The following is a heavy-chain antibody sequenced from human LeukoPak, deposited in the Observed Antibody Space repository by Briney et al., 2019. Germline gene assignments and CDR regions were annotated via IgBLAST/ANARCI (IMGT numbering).Heavy chain of an antibody. D-gene: IGHD3-10*02. J-gene: IGHJ5*02. CDR1: GFTVTSNY. V-gene: IGHV3-66*01. Sequence: GGSLRLCCAASGFTVTSNYMSWVRQAPGEGLEWVSIIYSGGGAYYADSVKGRFTISRDNSRNTLFLQMNSLRAEDTAMYYCARVFPPNWFDPWGQGTLVTVSS. CDR3: ARVFPPNWFDP. CDR2: IYSGGGA.